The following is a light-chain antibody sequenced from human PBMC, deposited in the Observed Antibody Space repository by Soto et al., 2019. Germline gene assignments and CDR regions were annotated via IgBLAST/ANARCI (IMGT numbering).Light chain of an antibody. CDR2: AAS. J-gene: IGKJ5*01. CDR3: QQLNSYPRT. CDR1: QGIFNY. V-gene: IGKV1-9*01. Sequence: DIQLTQSPSFLSASVGDRVTITCRASQGIFNYLAWYQQKPGKAPKLLIYAASTLQRGVPSRFSGSASGAEFTLTISSLQPEDFVSYYCQQLNSYPRTFGQGTRLEIK.